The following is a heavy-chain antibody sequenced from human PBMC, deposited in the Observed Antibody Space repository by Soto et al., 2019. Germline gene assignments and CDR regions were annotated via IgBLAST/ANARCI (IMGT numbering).Heavy chain of an antibody. J-gene: IGHJ4*02. CDR2: ISPYNGNT. D-gene: IGHD2-2*01. Sequence: HVQLVQSGGELKKPGASVKVSCNTSGYTFNTYFISWVRQAPGQGLEWMGWISPYNGNTKYGEKFQGRVTMTTDTFTRTAYMELRNLRFYGTAVYYCARDTSNSFDYWGQGTLVTVSS. CDR3: ARDTSNSFDY. CDR1: GYTFNTYF. V-gene: IGHV1-18*01.